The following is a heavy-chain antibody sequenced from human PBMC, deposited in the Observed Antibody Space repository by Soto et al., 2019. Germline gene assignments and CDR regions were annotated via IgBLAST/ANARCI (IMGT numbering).Heavy chain of an antibody. D-gene: IGHD1-1*01. V-gene: IGHV4-34*01. Sequence: QVQLQQWGAGLLKPSETLSLTCAVYGGSVSSGSYYWSWIRQPPGKGLEWIGEMSHSGGSHCNPSLKSRLTISVDTSKNQFSLKMSSVTAADTALYYCARVERGTATTVVDAFDIWGPGTMVTVSS. CDR1: GGSVSSGSYY. CDR3: ARVERGTATTVVDAFDI. J-gene: IGHJ3*02. CDR2: MSHSGGS.